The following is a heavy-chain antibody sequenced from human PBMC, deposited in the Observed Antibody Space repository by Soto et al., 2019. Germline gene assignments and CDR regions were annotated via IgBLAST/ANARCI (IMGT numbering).Heavy chain of an antibody. CDR1: GGTFSSYA. J-gene: IGHJ4*02. CDR3: ARPRKDCSSTSCWQFDY. V-gene: IGHV1-69*01. D-gene: IGHD2-2*01. Sequence: QVQLVQSGAEVKKPGSSVKVSCKASGGTFSSYAISWVRQAPGQGLEWMGGIIPIFGTANYAQKFQGRVTITADESTSTAYMELSSLRSEDTAVYYCARPRKDCSSTSCWQFDYWGQGTLVTVSS. CDR2: IIPIFGTA.